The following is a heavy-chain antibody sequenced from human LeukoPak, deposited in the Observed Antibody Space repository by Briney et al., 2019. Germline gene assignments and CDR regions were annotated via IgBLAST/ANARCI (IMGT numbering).Heavy chain of an antibody. D-gene: IGHD6-6*01. J-gene: IGHJ4*02. V-gene: IGHV3-21*04. CDR3: AREDSSSSFDY. CDR1: GFTFSSYS. CDR2: ICSSSSYI. Sequence: GGSLRLSCAASGFTFSSYSMNWVRQAPGKGLEWVSSICSSSSYIYYADSVKGRFTISRDNAKNALYLQMNSLRAEDTAVYYCAREDSSSSFDYWGQGTLVTVSS.